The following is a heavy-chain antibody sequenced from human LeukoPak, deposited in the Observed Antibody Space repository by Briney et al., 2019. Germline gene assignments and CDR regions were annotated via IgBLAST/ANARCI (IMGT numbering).Heavy chain of an antibody. Sequence: PSETLSLTCTVSGGSISSYYWSWIRQPPGKGLEWIGFIYYSGSTYYNPSLKSRVTISVDTSKNQFSLRLSSVTAADTAEYFCARHQMRYSYGTLFDYWGQGTLVTVSS. V-gene: IGHV4-59*08. CDR1: GGSISSYY. D-gene: IGHD5-18*01. J-gene: IGHJ4*02. CDR3: ARHQMRYSYGTLFDY. CDR2: IYYSGST.